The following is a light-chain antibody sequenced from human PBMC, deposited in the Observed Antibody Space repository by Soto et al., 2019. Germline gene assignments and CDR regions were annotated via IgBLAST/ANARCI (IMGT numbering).Light chain of an antibody. Sequence: EIVMTQSPATLSVSPGERATLSCRASQSVSSNLAWYQQKPGQAPRLLIYGASTRATGIPARFSGSGSGTEFTLTISSLQSDDFAVYHCQQYNNWPPTFGHGTKVDIK. J-gene: IGKJ3*01. V-gene: IGKV3-15*01. CDR3: QQYNNWPPT. CDR2: GAS. CDR1: QSVSSN.